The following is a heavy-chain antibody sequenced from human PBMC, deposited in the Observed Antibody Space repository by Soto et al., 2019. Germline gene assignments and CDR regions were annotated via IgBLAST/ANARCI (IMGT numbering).Heavy chain of an antibody. V-gene: IGHV3-23*01. J-gene: IGHJ2*01. CDR3: AEVGYGGEGAVSWYFDL. D-gene: IGHD4-17*01. Sequence: EVQLLESGGGLVEPGGSLRLSCAASGFSFSSYAMIWARQAPGKGLEWASGISGSGGTTFYADSVKGRFTISRDNSKNTMVLQMISLRGEDTATYYCAEVGYGGEGAVSWYFDLWGGGTLVTVSS. CDR1: GFSFSSYA. CDR2: ISGSGGTT.